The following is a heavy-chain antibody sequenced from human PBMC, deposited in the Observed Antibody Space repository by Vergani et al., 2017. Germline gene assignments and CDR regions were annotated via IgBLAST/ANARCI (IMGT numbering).Heavy chain of an antibody. D-gene: IGHD3-9*01. CDR1: GGSISSYY. V-gene: IGHV4-59*01. CDR3: ARDGNYFDWLDHWSWFDP. J-gene: IGHJ5*02. CDR2: IYYSGST. Sequence: QVQLQESGPGLVKPSETLSLTCTVSGGSISSYYWSWIRQPPGKGLEWIGYIYYSGSTHYNPSLKSRVTISVDTSKNQFSLKLSSVTAADTAVYYCARDGNYFDWLDHWSWFDPWGQGTLVTVSS.